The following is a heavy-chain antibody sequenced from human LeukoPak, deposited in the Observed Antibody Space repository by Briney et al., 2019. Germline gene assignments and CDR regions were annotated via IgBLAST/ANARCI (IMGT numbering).Heavy chain of an antibody. Sequence: ASVKVSCKASGYRFTSYGIGWVRQAPGQGLEWVGWISIYNGKTYYAQSLQDRVTMTTDTSTNTVYMELRRLKSEDTAVYYCARACHLVVVTAEGAFFDPWGQGTLVTVSS. CDR3: ARACHLVVVTAEGAFFDP. CDR2: ISIYNGKT. D-gene: IGHD2-21*02. V-gene: IGHV1-18*01. J-gene: IGHJ5*02. CDR1: GYRFTSYG.